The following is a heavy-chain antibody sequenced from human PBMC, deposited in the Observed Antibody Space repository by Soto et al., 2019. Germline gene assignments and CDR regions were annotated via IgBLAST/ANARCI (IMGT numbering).Heavy chain of an antibody. CDR2: IYYSGST. CDR1: GGSISSGDYY. D-gene: IGHD3-22*01. V-gene: IGHV4-30-4*01. J-gene: IGHJ5*02. CDR3: ARVARPHYYYDP. Sequence: SETLSLTCTVSGGSISSGDYYWSWIRQPPGKGLEWIGYIYYSGSTYYNPSLKSRVTISVDTSKNQFSLKLSSVTAADTAVYYCARVARPHYYYDPWGQGTLVTVSS.